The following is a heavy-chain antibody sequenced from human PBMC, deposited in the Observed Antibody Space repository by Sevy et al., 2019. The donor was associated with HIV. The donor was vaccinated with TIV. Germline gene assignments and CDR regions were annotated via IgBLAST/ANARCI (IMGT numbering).Heavy chain of an antibody. CDR1: GGSISSSSYY. J-gene: IGHJ3*02. CDR3: ARPAMVRGEGAFDI. D-gene: IGHD3-10*01. Sequence: SETLSLTCTVSGGSISSSSYYWGWIRQPPGKGLEWIGSIYYSGSTYYNPSLKSRVTISVDTSKHQFSLNLSSVTAADRAVYYCARPAMVRGEGAFDIWGQGTMVTVSS. CDR2: IYYSGST. V-gene: IGHV4-39*01.